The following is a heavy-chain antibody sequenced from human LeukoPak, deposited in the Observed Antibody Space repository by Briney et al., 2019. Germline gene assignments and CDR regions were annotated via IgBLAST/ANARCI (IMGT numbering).Heavy chain of an antibody. CDR2: IYHSGST. D-gene: IGHD3-10*01. J-gene: IGHJ3*02. V-gene: IGHV4-30-2*01. CDR1: GGSISSGGYS. Sequence: SQTLSLTCAVSGGSISSGGYSWSWIRQPPGKGLEWIGYIYHSGSTYYNPSLKSRVTISVDRSKNQFSLKLSSVTAADTAVYYCARASGGSEAFDIWGQGTMVTVSS. CDR3: ARASGGSEAFDI.